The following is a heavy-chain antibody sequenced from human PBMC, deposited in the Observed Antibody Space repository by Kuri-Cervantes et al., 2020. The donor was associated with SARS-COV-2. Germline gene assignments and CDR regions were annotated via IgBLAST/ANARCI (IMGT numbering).Heavy chain of an antibody. V-gene: IGHV3-11*04. CDR3: ANDIVVVSMDV. Sequence: GGSLRLSCTASGFIFSDYYMTWIRQAPGKGLEWVSNIGPSGTTKYYADSVKGRFTISRDNSKNTLYLQMNSLRAEDTAVYYCANDIVVVSMDVWGKGTTVTVSS. CDR2: IGPSGTTK. CDR1: GFIFSDYY. D-gene: IGHD2-2*01. J-gene: IGHJ6*04.